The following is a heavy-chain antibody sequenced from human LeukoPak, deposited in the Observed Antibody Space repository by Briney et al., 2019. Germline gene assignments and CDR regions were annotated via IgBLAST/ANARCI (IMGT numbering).Heavy chain of an antibody. CDR3: AKNREAGGTAYHYMDV. CDR2: IRYDGDGSNK. D-gene: IGHD6-13*01. V-gene: IGHV3-30*02. Sequence: GGSLRLSCAASGFTFNPYGMHWVRQAPGKGLEWVAFIRYDGDGSNKNYRDSVQGRFTISRDNSKNTLYLQMNSLRVEDTAVYYCAKNREAGGTAYHYMDVWGKGTTVTVSS. CDR1: GFTFNPYG. J-gene: IGHJ6*03.